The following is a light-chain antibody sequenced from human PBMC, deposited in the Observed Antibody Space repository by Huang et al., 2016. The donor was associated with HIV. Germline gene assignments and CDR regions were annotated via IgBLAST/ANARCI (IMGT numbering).Light chain of an antibody. V-gene: IGKV3-15*01. CDR1: QSISTK. Sequence: EIIMTQSPATLSVSPGERATLSCRASQSISTKSAWYQQKPGQAPRLLIFGPSNRATGIPARFSGSGSGTEFTLTISSLQSEDFAVYYCQQYDSTPTTFGPGTKVDIK. CDR3: QQYDSTPTT. CDR2: GPS. J-gene: IGKJ3*01.